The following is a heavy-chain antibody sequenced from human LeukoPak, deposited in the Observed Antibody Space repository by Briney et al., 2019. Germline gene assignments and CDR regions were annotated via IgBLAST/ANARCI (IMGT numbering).Heavy chain of an antibody. CDR1: GFTFSNAR. J-gene: IGHJ4*02. Sequence: GGSLRLSCAASGFTFSNARMSWVRQAPGKGLEWVGRIKSKTDGGTTDYAAPVKGRFTISRDDSKNTLYLQMNSLKTEDTAVYYCTTHPVYGDYVFDYWGQGTLVTVSS. D-gene: IGHD4-17*01. V-gene: IGHV3-15*01. CDR3: TTHPVYGDYVFDY. CDR2: IKSKTDGGTT.